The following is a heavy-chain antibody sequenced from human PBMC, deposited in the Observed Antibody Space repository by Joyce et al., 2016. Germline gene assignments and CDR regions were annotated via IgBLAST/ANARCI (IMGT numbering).Heavy chain of an antibody. CDR3: GSVFEY. CDR2: VDSDGSGT. CDR1: GFTFTNYW. V-gene: IGHV3-74*01. J-gene: IGHJ4*02. Sequence: EVQLVESGGGLLQPGGSLRLSCAASGFTFTNYWMHWVRQAPGKGLVWVARVDSDGSGTSYADSVKGRFTISRDNAENMVHLQMNSLRTDDTAVYFCGSVFEYWGRGALVTVSS.